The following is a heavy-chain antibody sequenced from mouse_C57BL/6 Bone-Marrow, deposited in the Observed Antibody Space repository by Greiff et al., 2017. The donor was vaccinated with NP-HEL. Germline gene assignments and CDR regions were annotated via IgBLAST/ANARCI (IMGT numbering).Heavy chain of an antibody. Sequence: QVQLKESGAELVKPGASVKISCEASGYEFSNYWMNWVKQRPGKGLEWIGQIYPGDGDTNYNGKFKDKATLTADKSSSTAYMQLSRLTSEDSAVYFCARGAYWGQGTLVTVSA. CDR2: IYPGDGDT. V-gene: IGHV1-80*01. CDR3: ARGAY. J-gene: IGHJ3*01. CDR1: GYEFSNYW.